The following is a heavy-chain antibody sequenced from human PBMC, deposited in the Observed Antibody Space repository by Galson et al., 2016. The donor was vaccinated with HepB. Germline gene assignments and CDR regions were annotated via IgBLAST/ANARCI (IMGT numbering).Heavy chain of an antibody. J-gene: IGHJ4*02. CDR2: IHYRGST. CDR3: ARQGVGILMVYAKI. CDR1: GGFISSSNYY. Sequence: ETLSLTCTVSGGFISSSNYYWGWIRQPPGKGLEWIGSIHYRGSTSYNPSLKSRVSISVDTSKNHFSLNLTSVTAADTAVYYCARQGVGILMVYAKIWGQGTLVTVSS. D-gene: IGHD2-8*01. V-gene: IGHV4-39*01.